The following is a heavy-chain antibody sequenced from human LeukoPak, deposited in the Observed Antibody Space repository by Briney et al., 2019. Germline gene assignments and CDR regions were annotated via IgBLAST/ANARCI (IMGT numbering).Heavy chain of an antibody. V-gene: IGHV3-11*01. CDR1: GGSFTDYF. CDR2: ISSSGSTI. J-gene: IGHJ4*02. CDR3: ARGKYSFDY. Sequence: LSLTCDVFGGSFTDYFWTWIRQSPGKGLEYISYISSSGSTIYYADSVKGRFTLSRDNAKNSLSLEMNSLRAEDTAVYYCARGKYSFDYWGQGTLSPSP.